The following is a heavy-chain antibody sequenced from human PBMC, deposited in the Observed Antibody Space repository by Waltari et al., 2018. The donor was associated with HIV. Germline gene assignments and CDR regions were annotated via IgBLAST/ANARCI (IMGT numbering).Heavy chain of an antibody. D-gene: IGHD2-21*01. J-gene: IGHJ3*01. CDR1: EFSIGDYY. CDR3: ARESRYRGHDDACDV. V-gene: IGHV3-7*01. CDR2: RKQDGRDK. Sequence: EVQVAESGGGLVQPGGSLRLSCVASEFSIGDYYMSWVRQAPGKGRGWVANRKQDGRDKFYAAPVKGRFTISRDYARNTVLLQMDNLGAEDTALYFCARESRYRGHDDACDVWGQGTMVTVSS.